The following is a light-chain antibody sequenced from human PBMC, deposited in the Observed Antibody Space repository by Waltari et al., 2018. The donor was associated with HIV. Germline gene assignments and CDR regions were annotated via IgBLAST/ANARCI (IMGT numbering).Light chain of an antibody. Sequence: DIQMTQSPSSLSAFVGDSVTITCRASQTISRKLNWYQQRPGKAPNLLISVASRLQSVVPSRFSGSGSGTDFTLTISSLQPEDFATYYCQQTYSTPYTFGQGTKLEI. CDR2: VAS. V-gene: IGKV1-39*01. CDR3: QQTYSTPYT. J-gene: IGKJ2*01. CDR1: QTISRK.